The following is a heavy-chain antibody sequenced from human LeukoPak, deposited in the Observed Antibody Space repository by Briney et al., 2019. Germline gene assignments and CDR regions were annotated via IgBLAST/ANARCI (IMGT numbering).Heavy chain of an antibody. D-gene: IGHD3-16*01. CDR2: IYHTGST. Sequence: SETLSLTCTVSGGSVSSGDYYWSWIRQSPGKGLEWIGYIYHTGSTYYNPSLKSRVTISVDRSKNQFSLKLSSVTAADTAVYYCARGRMYDYVWEWASFDYWGQGTLVTVSS. V-gene: IGHV4-30-2*06. CDR1: GGSVSSGDYY. J-gene: IGHJ4*02. CDR3: ARGRMYDYVWEWASFDY.